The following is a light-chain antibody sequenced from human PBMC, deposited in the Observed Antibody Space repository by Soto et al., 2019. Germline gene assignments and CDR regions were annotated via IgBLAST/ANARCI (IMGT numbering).Light chain of an antibody. CDR3: CSYAGTLYV. J-gene: IGLJ1*01. CDR1: SSEVGSYNL. V-gene: IGLV2-23*02. Sequence: QSALTQPASLSGSPGQSVTTSCTGTSSEVGSYNLVSWYQQHPGKAPKLMIYEVSKRPSGVSNRFSGSKSGNTASLTISGLQAEDEADYYCCSYAGTLYVFGTGTKVTVL. CDR2: EVS.